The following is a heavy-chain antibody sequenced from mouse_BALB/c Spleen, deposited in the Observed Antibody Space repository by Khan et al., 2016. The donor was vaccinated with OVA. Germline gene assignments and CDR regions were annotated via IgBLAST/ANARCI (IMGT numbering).Heavy chain of an antibody. D-gene: IGHD1-1*01. CDR1: GYTFINYW. CDR2: INPTTNYT. Sequence: QVQLQQSGAELAKPGASVKMSCKTSGYTFINYWILWVKQRPGQGLGWIGYINPTTNYTEFNQNFKDKATLTADRSSSTAYMQLSSLTSEDSAVYYCARRGLRWDFDYWGQGTTLTVSS. J-gene: IGHJ2*01. V-gene: IGHV1-7*01. CDR3: ARRGLRWDFDY.